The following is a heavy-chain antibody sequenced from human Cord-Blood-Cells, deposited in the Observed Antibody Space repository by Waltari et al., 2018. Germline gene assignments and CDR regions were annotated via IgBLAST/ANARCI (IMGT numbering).Heavy chain of an antibody. D-gene: IGHD7-27*01. Sequence: QVQLVQSGAEVKKPGASVKVSCKASGYTFTGYYMHWVRQAPGQGLEWMGWIHPNSGGTNYAQKFQGRVTMTRETSISTAYMELSRLRSDDTAVDYCAREIGELGILFDYWGQGTLVTVSS. CDR3: AREIGELGILFDY. CDR1: GYTFTGYY. V-gene: IGHV1-2*02. J-gene: IGHJ4*02. CDR2: IHPNSGGT.